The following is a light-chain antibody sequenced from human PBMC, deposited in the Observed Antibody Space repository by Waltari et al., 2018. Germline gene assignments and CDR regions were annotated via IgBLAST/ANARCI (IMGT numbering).Light chain of an antibody. CDR3: QQYRTPPWT. CDR1: QSISTW. CDR2: RAS. J-gene: IGKJ1*01. V-gene: IGKV1-5*03. Sequence: DIEMTQSPSTLSASVGDRVILTCRASQSISTWLAWYQQKPGKAPNLLIYRASTVENGVPSRFSGSGSGTEFTLTISSLQPDDFATYICQQYRTPPWTFGQGTKVEIK.